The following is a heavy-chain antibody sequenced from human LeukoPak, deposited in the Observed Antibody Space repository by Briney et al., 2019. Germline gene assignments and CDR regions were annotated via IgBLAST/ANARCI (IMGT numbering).Heavy chain of an antibody. CDR3: AREGLVTLGGAFDI. V-gene: IGHV4-59*05. J-gene: IGHJ3*02. CDR1: GGSISSYY. D-gene: IGHD3-9*01. Sequence: SETLSLTCTVSGGSISSYYWSWIRQPPGKGLEWIGSIYYSGSTYYNPSLKSRVTISVDTSKNQFSLKLSSVTAADTAVYYCAREGLVTLGGAFDIWGQGTMVTVSS. CDR2: IYYSGST.